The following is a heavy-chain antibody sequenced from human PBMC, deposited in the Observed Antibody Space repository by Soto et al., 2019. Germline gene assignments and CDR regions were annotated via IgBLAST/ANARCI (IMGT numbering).Heavy chain of an antibody. CDR2: IYSGGST. Sequence: EVQLVESGGGLIQPGGSLRLSCAASGFTVSSNYMTWVRQTPGKGLEWVSLIYSGGSTFYADSVKGRFTITRDNSRNTMYLQMNSLRAEDTAVYYCARAPSPLVFDYCGQGTLVTVSS. J-gene: IGHJ4*02. CDR1: GFTVSSNY. V-gene: IGHV3-53*01. CDR3: ARAPSPLVFDY.